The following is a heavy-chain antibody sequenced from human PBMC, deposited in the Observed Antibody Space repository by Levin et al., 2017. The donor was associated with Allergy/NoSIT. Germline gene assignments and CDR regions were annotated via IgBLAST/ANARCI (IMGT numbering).Heavy chain of an antibody. CDR2: MNPNSGNT. D-gene: IGHD3-3*01. Sequence: ASVKVSCKASGYTFTSYDINWVRQATGQGLEWMGWMNPNSGNTGYAQKFQGRVTMTRNTSISTAYMELSSLRSEDTAVYYCATSRVYYDFWRVAEYFQHWGQGTLVTVSS. CDR1: GYTFTSYD. V-gene: IGHV1-8*01. CDR3: ATSRVYYDFWRVAEYFQH. J-gene: IGHJ1*01.